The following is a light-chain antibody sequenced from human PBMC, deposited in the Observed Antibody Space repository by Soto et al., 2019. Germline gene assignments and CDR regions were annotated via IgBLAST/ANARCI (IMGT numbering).Light chain of an antibody. Sequence: EIVLTQSPATLSLSPGERATLSCMASQYVSSFLAWYQQKAGQAPRLLIYDASHRATGIPARFSGSGSGTDFTLTINSLEHEDFALYYCQQRYNWPPTFGQGTKADIK. CDR1: QYVSSF. CDR2: DAS. J-gene: IGKJ1*01. CDR3: QQRYNWPPT. V-gene: IGKV3-11*01.